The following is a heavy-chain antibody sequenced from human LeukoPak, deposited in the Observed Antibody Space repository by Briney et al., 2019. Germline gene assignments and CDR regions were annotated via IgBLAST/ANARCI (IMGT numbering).Heavy chain of an antibody. CDR3: ARHTDPSGDILTGYYNYFDY. CDR1: GGSFSGYY. Sequence: SETLSLTCAVYGGSFSGYYWSWIRQPPGKGLEWIGETNHSGSTNYNPPLKSRVTISVDTSKNQFSLKLSSVTAADTAVYYCARHTDPSGDILTGYYNYFDYWGQGTLVTVSS. V-gene: IGHV4-34*01. D-gene: IGHD3-9*01. J-gene: IGHJ4*02. CDR2: TNHSGST.